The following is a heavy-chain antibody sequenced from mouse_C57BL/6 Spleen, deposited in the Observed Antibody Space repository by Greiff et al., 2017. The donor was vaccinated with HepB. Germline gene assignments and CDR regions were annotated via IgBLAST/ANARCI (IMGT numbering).Heavy chain of an antibody. J-gene: IGHJ2*01. CDR1: GFTFSDYY. D-gene: IGHD2-3*01. V-gene: IGHV5-12*01. CDR3: ARQDDGYLFFDY. Sequence: EVQLVESGGGLVQPGGSLKLSCAASGFTFSDYYMYWVRQTPEKRLEWVAYISNGGGSTYYPDTVKGRFTISRDNAKNTLYLQMSRLKSEDTAMYYCARQDDGYLFFDYWGQGTTLTVSS. CDR2: ISNGGGST.